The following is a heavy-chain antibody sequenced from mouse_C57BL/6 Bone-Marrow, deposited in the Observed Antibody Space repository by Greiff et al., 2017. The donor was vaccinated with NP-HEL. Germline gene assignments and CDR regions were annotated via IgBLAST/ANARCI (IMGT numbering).Heavy chain of an antibody. CDR2: IHPGNGDT. J-gene: IGHJ2*01. V-gene: IGHV1-5*01. CDR1: GYTFTSYW. CDR3: TRAYYFDY. Sequence: VQLQQSGTVLARPGASVKLSCKTSGYTFTSYWMHWVKQRPGQGLEWIGVIHPGNGDTSYNQKFKGKAKLTAVQSASTAYMQLSSLTNEDSEVYYSTRAYYFDYWGQGTTLTVSS.